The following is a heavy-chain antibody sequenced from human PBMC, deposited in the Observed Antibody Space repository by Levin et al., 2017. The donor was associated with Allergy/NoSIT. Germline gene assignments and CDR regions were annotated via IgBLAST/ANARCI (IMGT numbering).Heavy chain of an antibody. V-gene: IGHV1-18*03. CDR3: ARDTYFSSTWDGFDY. CDR1: GYTFTSYG. Sequence: ASVKVSCKASGYTFTSYGISWVRQAPGQGLEWMGWINIYNGKTVYAQKLQDRVTLTTDTSTNTAYMELRNLRSDDMAVYYCARDTYFSSTWDGFDYWGQGTLVTVSS. CDR2: INIYNGKT. D-gene: IGHD2-2*01. J-gene: IGHJ4*02.